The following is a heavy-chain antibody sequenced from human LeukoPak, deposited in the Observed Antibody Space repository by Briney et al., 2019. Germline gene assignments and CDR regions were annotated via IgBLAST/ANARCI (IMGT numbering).Heavy chain of an antibody. CDR1: GFTFSSYA. J-gene: IGHJ6*02. V-gene: IGHV3-30*04. CDR3: ARDEGDYVRYYYYYGMDV. D-gene: IGHD4-17*01. Sequence: PGGSLRLSCAASGFTFSSYAMHWVRQAPGKGLEWVAVISYDGSNKYYADSVKGRFTLSRDNSKNTLYLQMNSLRAEDTAVYYCARDEGDYVRYYYYYGMDVWGQGTTVTVSS. CDR2: ISYDGSNK.